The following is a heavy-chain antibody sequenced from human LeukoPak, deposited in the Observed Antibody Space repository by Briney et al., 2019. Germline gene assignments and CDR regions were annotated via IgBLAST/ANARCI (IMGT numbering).Heavy chain of an antibody. CDR1: GYLFPDYY. V-gene: IGHV1-2*06. D-gene: IGHD6-6*01. Sequence: ASVKVSCKVSGYLFPDYYIHWVRQAPGHGLEWVGRINPNIGGTSYSQKFQGRVTLTRDTSLSTAYLDLRRLTSDDTARFYCARGDHTFEYSSSPVGSRFDYWGQGTLVTVSS. CDR3: ARGDHTFEYSSSPVGSRFDY. CDR2: INPNIGGT. J-gene: IGHJ4*02.